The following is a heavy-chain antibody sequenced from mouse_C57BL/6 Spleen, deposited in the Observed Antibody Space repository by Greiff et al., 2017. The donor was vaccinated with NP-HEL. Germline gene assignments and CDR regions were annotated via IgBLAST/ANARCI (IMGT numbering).Heavy chain of an antibody. D-gene: IGHD3-2*02. CDR2: IDPSDSYS. Sequence: QVQLQQPGAELVMPGASVKLSCKASGYTITSYWMHWVKQRPGQGLEWIGEIDPSDSYSNYNQKFKGKSTLTVDKSSSTAYMQLSSLTSEDSAVYYCARMGAQATRAMDYWGQGTSVTVSS. J-gene: IGHJ4*01. CDR3: ARMGAQATRAMDY. CDR1: GYTITSYW. V-gene: IGHV1-69*01.